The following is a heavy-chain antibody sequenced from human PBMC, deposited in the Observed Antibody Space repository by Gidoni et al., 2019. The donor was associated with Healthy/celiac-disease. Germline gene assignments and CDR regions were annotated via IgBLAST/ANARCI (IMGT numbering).Heavy chain of an antibody. D-gene: IGHD3-10*01. V-gene: IGHV3-23*01. CDR1: GFTFSSYA. Sequence: EVQLLESGGCLVQPGGSLRLSCAASGFTFSSYAMSWVRQAPGKGLEWVSAISGRGGSTYYADSVKGRFTISRDNSKNTLYLQMNSLRAEDTAVYYCAKDSLRGFGEPRRGMDVWGQGTTVTVSS. J-gene: IGHJ6*02. CDR2: ISGRGGST. CDR3: AKDSLRGFGEPRRGMDV.